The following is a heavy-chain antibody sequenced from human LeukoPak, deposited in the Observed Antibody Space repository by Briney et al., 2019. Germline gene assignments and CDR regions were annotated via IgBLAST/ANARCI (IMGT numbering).Heavy chain of an antibody. V-gene: IGHV1-69*05. D-gene: IGHD1-7*01. CDR1: GGTFSSYA. Sequence: GASVKVSCNASGGTFSSYAISWVRQAPGQGLEGMGGIIPIFGTANYAQKFQGRVTITTDESTSTAYMELSSLRSEDTAVYYCARGPELRTYYFDYWGQGTLVTVSS. CDR2: IIPIFGTA. J-gene: IGHJ4*02. CDR3: ARGPELRTYYFDY.